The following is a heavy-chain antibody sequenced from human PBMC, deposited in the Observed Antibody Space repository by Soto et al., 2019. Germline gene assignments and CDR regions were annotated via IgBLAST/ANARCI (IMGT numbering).Heavy chain of an antibody. J-gene: IGHJ6*02. CDR1: GFTFSSYA. CDR2: ISGSGGST. Sequence: PGGSLRLSCAASGFTFSSYAMSWVRQAPGKGLEWVSAISGSGGSTYYADSVKGRFTISRDNSKNTLYLQVNSLRAEDTAVYYCAKSGPSDLYYYYYRTDVWGQGTTVTVSS. D-gene: IGHD6-25*01. CDR3: AKSGPSDLYYYYYRTDV. V-gene: IGHV3-23*01.